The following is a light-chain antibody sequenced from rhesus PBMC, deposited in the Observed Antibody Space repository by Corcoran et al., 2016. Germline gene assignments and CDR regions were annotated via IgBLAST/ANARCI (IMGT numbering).Light chain of an antibody. CDR1: QSVSIS. Sequence: EIVMTQSPATLSLSPGERATLSCRASQSVSISLAWYQQKPGQPPKLLIYAASSRATGIPARFIGNGSGTEFTLTITSLESEDVGLYYCQQDYRWPWTFGQGTKVEIK. V-gene: IGKV3-42*01. J-gene: IGKJ1*01. CDR2: AAS. CDR3: QQDYRWPWT.